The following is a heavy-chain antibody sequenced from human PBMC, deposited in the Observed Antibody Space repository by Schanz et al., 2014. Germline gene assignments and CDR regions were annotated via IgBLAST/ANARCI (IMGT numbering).Heavy chain of an antibody. V-gene: IGHV1-69*02. CDR2: IIPILGIA. Sequence: QVQLVQSGAEVKKPGSSVKVSCKASGGTFSSYSISWVRQAPGQGLEWMGRIIPILGIANYAQKFQGRVTNTADKSTSTAYMDLSRLRPEDTAVYYCARGRTFDYWGQGTLGTVSS. J-gene: IGHJ4*02. CDR3: ARGRTFDY. CDR1: GGTFSSYS.